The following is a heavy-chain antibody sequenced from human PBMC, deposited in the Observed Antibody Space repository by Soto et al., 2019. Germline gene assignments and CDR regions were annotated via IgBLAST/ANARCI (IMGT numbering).Heavy chain of an antibody. V-gene: IGHV4-31*03. J-gene: IGHJ3*02. D-gene: IGHD2-2*01. CDR1: GGSISSGGYY. Sequence: SETLSLTCTVSGGSISSGGYYWSWIRQHPGKGLEWIGYIYYSGSTYYNPSLKSRVTISVDTSKNQFSLKLSSVTAADTAVYYCARDQNCSSTSCYANAFVIWGQGTMVTVSS. CDR3: ARDQNCSSTSCYANAFVI. CDR2: IYYSGST.